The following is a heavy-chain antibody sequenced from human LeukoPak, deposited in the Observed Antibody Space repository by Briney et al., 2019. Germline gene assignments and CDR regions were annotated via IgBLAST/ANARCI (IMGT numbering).Heavy chain of an antibody. CDR3: ARDGGYTYGYHY. V-gene: IGHV1-18*01. CDR1: GYTFTSFG. D-gene: IGHD5-18*01. Sequence: ASVKVSCKASGYTFTSFGITWVRQAPGQGLEWMGWINTYNGNTKYAQTFQGRVTMTTDTSTSTVYMELRGLRADDTAVYYCARDGGYTYGYHYWGQGTLVTVSS. J-gene: IGHJ4*02. CDR2: INTYNGNT.